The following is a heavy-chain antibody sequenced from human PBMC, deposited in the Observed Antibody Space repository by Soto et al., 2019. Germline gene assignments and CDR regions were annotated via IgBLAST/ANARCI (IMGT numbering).Heavy chain of an antibody. CDR2: IYYGGST. CDR1: GGSISSSSYY. CDR3: SRHASGCSSTSCYTHNWFDP. V-gene: IGHV4-39*01. D-gene: IGHD2-2*02. Sequence: TLSLTCTVSGGSISSSSYYWGWIRQPPGKGLEWIGSIYYGGSTYYNPSLKSRVTISVDTSKNQFSLKLSSVTAADTAVYYCSRHASGCSSTSCYTHNWFDPWGQGTLVTVSS. J-gene: IGHJ5*02.